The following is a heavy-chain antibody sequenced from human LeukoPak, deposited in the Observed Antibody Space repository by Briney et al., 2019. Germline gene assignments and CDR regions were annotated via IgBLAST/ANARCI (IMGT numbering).Heavy chain of an antibody. CDR1: CGSVSSYY. Sequence: SETLSLTCTLSCGSVSSYYCRCVRQPPGKGLEWIGYIYYSGSTNYNPSLKSRVTISVDTSKNQFSLKLSSVTAADTAVYYCARRYGSGSYYHYYYLDVWGKGTTVTVSS. CDR3: ARRYGSGSYYHYYYLDV. D-gene: IGHD3-10*01. J-gene: IGHJ6*03. V-gene: IGHV4-59*08. CDR2: IYYSGST.